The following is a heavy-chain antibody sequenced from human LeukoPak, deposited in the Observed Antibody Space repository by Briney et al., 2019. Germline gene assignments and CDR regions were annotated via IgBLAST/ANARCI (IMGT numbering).Heavy chain of an antibody. D-gene: IGHD3-9*01. Sequence: ASVKVSCKASGYTFIGHYIHWVRQAPGQGLEWMGWMNPDSGGTNYAQKFQGRVTMTRDTSISTAYMELSRLRSDDTAVYYCARVFEGLYHDILTGSYYFDYWGQGTLVTVSS. CDR3: ARVFEGLYHDILTGSYYFDY. V-gene: IGHV1-2*02. CDR2: MNPDSGGT. J-gene: IGHJ4*02. CDR1: GYTFIGHY.